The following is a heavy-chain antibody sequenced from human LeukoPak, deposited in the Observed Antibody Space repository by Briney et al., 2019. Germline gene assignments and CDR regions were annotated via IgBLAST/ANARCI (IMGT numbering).Heavy chain of an antibody. CDR3: ARVYYDSSGYSQPFRFDY. J-gene: IGHJ4*02. CDR2: FYHSGST. CDR1: GYYISSGYY. V-gene: IGHV4-38-2*01. D-gene: IGHD3-22*01. Sequence: SETLSLTCAVSGYYISSGYYWGWIRQPPGKGLEWIGSFYHSGSTYCNPSLKGRVTISVDTSKNQFSLKLSSVTAADTAVYYCARVYYDSSGYSQPFRFDYWGQGTLVTVSS.